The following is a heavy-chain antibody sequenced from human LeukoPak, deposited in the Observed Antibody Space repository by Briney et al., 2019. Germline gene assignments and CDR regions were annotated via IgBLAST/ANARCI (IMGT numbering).Heavy chain of an antibody. D-gene: IGHD2-8*01. CDR1: GFTFSSYA. CDR3: AKSEGYCTNGVCYTHY. CDR2: ISGSGGST. J-gene: IGHJ4*02. Sequence: AGGSLRLSWAASGFTFSSYAMHWVRQAPGKGLEWVSAISGSGGSTYYADSVKGRFTISRDNSKNTLYLQMNSLRAEDTAVYYCAKSEGYCTNGVCYTHYWGQGTLVTVSS. V-gene: IGHV3-23*01.